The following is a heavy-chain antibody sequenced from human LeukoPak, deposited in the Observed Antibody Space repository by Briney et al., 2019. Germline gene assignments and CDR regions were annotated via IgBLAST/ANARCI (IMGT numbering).Heavy chain of an antibody. Sequence: ASVKVSYKASGYTFTNYGISWVRRAPGQGLEWMGWISAYNGNTNNTQKFQGRVTMTTDTSTSTAYMEVRSLRSDDTAVYYCARDWRTVPTMGSNDYWGQGTLVTVSS. CDR1: GYTFTNYG. J-gene: IGHJ4*02. CDR3: ARDWRTVPTMGSNDY. V-gene: IGHV1-18*01. D-gene: IGHD4-17*01. CDR2: ISAYNGNT.